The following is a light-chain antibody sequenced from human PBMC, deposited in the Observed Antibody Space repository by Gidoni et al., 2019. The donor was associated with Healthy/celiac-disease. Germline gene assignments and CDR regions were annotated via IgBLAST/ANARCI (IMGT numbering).Light chain of an antibody. J-gene: IGLJ2*01. CDR3: AAWDDSLSALV. CDR2: RNN. CDR1: SSNIGSNY. V-gene: IGLV1-47*01. Sequence: QSVLTQPPSASGPPGQRVTISCSGSSSNIGSNYVYWHQQLPGTAPKLLIYRNNQRPSGVPDRFSGSKSGTSASLAISGLRSEDEADYYCAAWDDSLSALVFGGGTKLTVL.